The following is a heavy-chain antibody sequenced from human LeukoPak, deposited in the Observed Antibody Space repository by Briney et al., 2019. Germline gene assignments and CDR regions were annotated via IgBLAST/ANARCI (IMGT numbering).Heavy chain of an antibody. V-gene: IGHV4-59*01. CDR3: ARYDSRGGHFDY. CDR1: GGSISSYY. D-gene: IGHD3-22*01. CDR2: IYYSGST. J-gene: IGHJ4*02. Sequence: SETLSLTCTVSGGSISSYYWSWIRQPPGKGVEWIGYIYYSGSTNYNPSLKSRVTISVDTSKNQFSLKLSSVTAADRAVYYCARYDSRGGHFDYWGQGTLVTVSS.